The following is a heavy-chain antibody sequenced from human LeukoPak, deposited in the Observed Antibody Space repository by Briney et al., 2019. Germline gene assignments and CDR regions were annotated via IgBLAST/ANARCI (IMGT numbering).Heavy chain of an antibody. V-gene: IGHV3-33*08. CDR1: GFTFSSYG. CDR2: IWYGGSNK. J-gene: IGHJ4*02. Sequence: PGGSLRLSCAASGFTFSSYGMHWVRQAPGKGLEWVAVIWYGGSNKYYADSVKGRFTISRDNSKNTLYLQMNSLRAEDTAFYYCARAGYSSSWLFGWGQGTLVTVSS. CDR3: ARAGYSSSWLFG. D-gene: IGHD6-13*01.